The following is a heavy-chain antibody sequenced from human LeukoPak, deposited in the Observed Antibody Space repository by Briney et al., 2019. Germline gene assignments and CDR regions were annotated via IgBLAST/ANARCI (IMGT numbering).Heavy chain of an antibody. D-gene: IGHD3-22*01. CDR3: ARDYFDSSGYHLDY. Sequence: SETLSLTCTVSGGSISSYYWSWIRQPPGKGLEWIGYICASGSTNYNPSLKSRVTISVDTSKNQFSLKLNSVTAADTAIYYCARDYFDSSGYHLDYWGQGALVTVSS. CDR1: GGSISSYY. CDR2: ICASGST. V-gene: IGHV4-4*08. J-gene: IGHJ4*02.